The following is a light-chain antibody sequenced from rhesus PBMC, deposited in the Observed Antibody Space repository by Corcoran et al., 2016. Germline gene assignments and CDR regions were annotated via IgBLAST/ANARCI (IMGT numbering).Light chain of an antibody. CDR2: EVT. CDR1: SSDIGHYNY. CDR3: SSDAGSNTHI. V-gene: IGLV2-32*02. Sequence: AALTQPRSVSGYPGQSVTLSCTGTSSDIGHYNYVSWYQQHPGTAPKLMIYEVTNRPSGVSDRFSGSKSGNTASLTISGLQAGDVADYYCSSDAGSNTHISGAGTRLTV. J-gene: IGLJ1*01.